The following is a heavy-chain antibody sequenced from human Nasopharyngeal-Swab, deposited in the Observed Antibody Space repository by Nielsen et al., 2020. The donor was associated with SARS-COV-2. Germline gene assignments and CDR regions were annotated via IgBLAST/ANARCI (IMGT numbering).Heavy chain of an antibody. D-gene: IGHD3-16*02. CDR3: ARDLMGPYDYVWGTYRLNAFDI. J-gene: IGHJ3*02. V-gene: IGHV4-38-2*02. Sequence: SETLSLTCTVSGYSISSGYYWGWIRQPPGQGLEWIGSIYQSGSTYYNPSLKSRVTISVDTSKNQFSLKLTSVTAADTAVYYCARDLMGPYDYVWGTYRLNAFDIWGQGTMVTVSS. CDR2: IYQSGST. CDR1: GYSISSGYY.